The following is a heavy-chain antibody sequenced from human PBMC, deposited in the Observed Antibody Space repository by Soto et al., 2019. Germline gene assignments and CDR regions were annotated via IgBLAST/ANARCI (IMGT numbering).Heavy chain of an antibody. V-gene: IGHV4-39*01. CDR3: ASWTIPNYYYYYGMDV. D-gene: IGHD2-21*01. CDR2: IYYSGST. J-gene: IGHJ6*02. Sequence: SETLSLTCAVYGGSFSSYYWGWIRQPPGKGLEWIGSIYYSGSTYYNPSLKSRVTISVDTSKNQFSLKLSSVTAADTAVYYCASWTIPNYYYYYGMDVWGQGTTVTSP. CDR1: GGSFSSYY.